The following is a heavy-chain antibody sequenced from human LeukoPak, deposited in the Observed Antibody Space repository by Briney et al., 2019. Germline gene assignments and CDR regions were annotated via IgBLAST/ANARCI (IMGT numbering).Heavy chain of an antibody. CDR3: AREVVSSPSYFDS. CDR1: GFSVSNSY. V-gene: IGHV3-53*01. Sequence: LSGGSLRLSCAASGFSVSNSYMYWVRQAPGKGLEWVSFFYKGDSIYYAESVRGRFTTSRDNSKNTLYLLMNSLIPEDTAVYYCAREVVSSPSYFDSWGQGTLVTVSS. CDR2: FYKGDSI. J-gene: IGHJ4*02. D-gene: IGHD2-15*01.